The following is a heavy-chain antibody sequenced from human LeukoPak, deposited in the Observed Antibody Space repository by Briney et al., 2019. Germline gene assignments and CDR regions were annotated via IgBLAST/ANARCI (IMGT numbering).Heavy chain of an antibody. V-gene: IGHV3-30-3*01. CDR1: GFTFSSYA. J-gene: IGHJ4*02. CDR3: ATSFKFTVTTV. CDR2: ISYDESNK. D-gene: IGHD4-17*01. Sequence: RGSLRLSCAASGFTFSSYAMHWARQAPGKGLEWVAVISYDESNKYYADSVKGRFTISRDNSKNSLYLQMNSLRAEDTAVYYCATSFKFTVTTVWGQGTLVTVSS.